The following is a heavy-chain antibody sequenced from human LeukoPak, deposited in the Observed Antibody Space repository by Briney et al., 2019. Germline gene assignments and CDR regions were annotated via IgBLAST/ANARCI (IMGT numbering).Heavy chain of an antibody. D-gene: IGHD2-15*01. Sequence: GGSLRLSCAVSGFTFSSCSMNWVRQAPGKGLEWVSSISSSGSYIYYADSVKGRFTISRDNAKNSLYLQVNSLRAEDTAVYYCARDREPYCTGGTCYSTGDYWGQGTLVTVSS. CDR2: ISSSGSYI. V-gene: IGHV3-21*06. CDR1: GFTFSSCS. CDR3: ARDREPYCTGGTCYSTGDY. J-gene: IGHJ4*02.